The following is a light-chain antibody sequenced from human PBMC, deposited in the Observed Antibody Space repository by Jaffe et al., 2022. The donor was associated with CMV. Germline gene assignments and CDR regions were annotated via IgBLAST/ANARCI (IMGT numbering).Light chain of an antibody. J-gene: IGKJ1*01. V-gene: IGKV3-20*01. CDR3: QRQGT. Sequence: EIVLTQSPGTLSLSPGERATLSCRASQSISSSYLFWYQQKPGQAPRLLIYGASSRATGIPDRFSGSGSGTDFTLTISRLEPEDFAVYYCQRQGTFGQGTKVEIK. CDR1: QSISSSY. CDR2: GAS.